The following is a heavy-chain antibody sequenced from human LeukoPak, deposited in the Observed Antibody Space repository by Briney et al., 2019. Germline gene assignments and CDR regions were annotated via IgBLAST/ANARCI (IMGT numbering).Heavy chain of an antibody. CDR1: GFTFSSYG. J-gene: IGHJ5*02. D-gene: IGHD3-9*01. Sequence: PGGSLRLSCAASGFTFSSYGMSWVRQAPGKGLEWVSSISNYGGTAYSADSVKGRFTMSRDNAKNSLYLQMNSLRAEDTAVYYCARAGSYSDILTGQNWFDPWGQGTLVTVSS. CDR3: ARAGSYSDILTGQNWFDP. CDR2: ISNYGGTA. V-gene: IGHV3-23*01.